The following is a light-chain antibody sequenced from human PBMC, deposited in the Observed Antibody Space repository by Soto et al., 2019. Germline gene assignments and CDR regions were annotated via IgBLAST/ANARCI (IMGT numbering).Light chain of an antibody. Sequence: QSALTQPASVSGSPGQSITISCTGTSSDVGGYNYVSWYQQHPGKAPKLMIYEVRNRPSVISNRFSGSKSGYTASLTISGLQAEDEADYYCSSYTSAGTLVFGGGTKLTVL. V-gene: IGLV2-14*01. CDR1: SSDVGGYNY. CDR3: SSYTSAGTLV. J-gene: IGLJ2*01. CDR2: EVR.